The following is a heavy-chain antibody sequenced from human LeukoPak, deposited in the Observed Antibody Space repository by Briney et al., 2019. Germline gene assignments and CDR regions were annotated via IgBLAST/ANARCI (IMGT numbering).Heavy chain of an antibody. CDR3: TRDQTPYY. CDR2: IRNKAYGGTI. Sequence: GGSLRLSCTTSGFTFGDYTMSWFRQAPGKGLEWVGLIRNKAYGGTIEYAASVKGRFTISRDDSKSIAYLQMDSLKTEDTAVYYCTRDQTPYYWGQGTLVTVSS. CDR1: GFTFGDYT. J-gene: IGHJ4*02. V-gene: IGHV3-49*03.